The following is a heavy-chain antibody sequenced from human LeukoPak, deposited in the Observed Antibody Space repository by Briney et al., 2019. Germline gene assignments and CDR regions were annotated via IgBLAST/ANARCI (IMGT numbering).Heavy chain of an antibody. CDR3: ARDPEVNYFDSNGYIFDQ. Sequence: PGGSLRLSGAASGFTFSNYAIHWVRQAPGKGLEWVAVIWFDGSNKYYADSARGRFTISRDNSKNTLYLQMNSLRAEDTAVYFCARDPEVNYFDSNGYIFDQWGQGTLATVSS. CDR1: GFTFSNYA. D-gene: IGHD3-22*01. J-gene: IGHJ4*02. CDR2: IWFDGSNK. V-gene: IGHV3-33*08.